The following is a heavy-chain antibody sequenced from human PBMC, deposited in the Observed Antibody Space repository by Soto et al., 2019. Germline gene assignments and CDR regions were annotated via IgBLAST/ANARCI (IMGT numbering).Heavy chain of an antibody. Sequence: QVQLVQSGAEVKKPGASVKVSCKASGYTFTSYAMHWVRQAPGQRLEWLGWSNAGNGNTKYSQEVQDRVTITRDKSAGTAHMELSSLRSEDTAVYYCARAISLSPSFDIWGQGTMVTVSS. V-gene: IGHV1-3*02. CDR2: SNAGNGNT. J-gene: IGHJ3*02. CDR1: GYTFTSYA. CDR3: ARAISLSPSFDI.